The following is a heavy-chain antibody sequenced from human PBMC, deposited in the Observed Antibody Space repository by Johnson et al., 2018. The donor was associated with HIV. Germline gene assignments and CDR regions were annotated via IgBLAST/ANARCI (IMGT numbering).Heavy chain of an antibody. V-gene: IGHV3-13*01. Sequence: VQLVESGGGLVQPGGSLRLSCAASGFTFSSYAMSWVRQAPGKGLEWVSTFGTAGDTCYPGPVKGRFAIPRENAKSSLYLQMHRLRAGDTAVDYCAKCPSVSTCDAFDIWGQGTMVTVPS. D-gene: IGHD6-13*01. J-gene: IGHJ3*02. CDR1: GFTFSSYA. CDR2: FGTAGDT. CDR3: AKCPSVSTCDAFDI.